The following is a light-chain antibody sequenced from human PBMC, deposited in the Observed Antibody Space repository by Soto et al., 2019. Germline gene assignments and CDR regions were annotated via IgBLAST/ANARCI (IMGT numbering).Light chain of an antibody. CDR3: SSYTSSSSYV. J-gene: IGLJ1*01. CDR2: DVS. Sequence: QSALTQPASVSGSPGQSITISCTGTSSDVGDYNYVSWYQQHPGKAPKPMIYDVSNRPSGVSNRFSGSKSGNTASLTISGLQAEDEADYYCSSYTSSSSYVFGTGTKVTVL. CDR1: SSDVGDYNY. V-gene: IGLV2-14*01.